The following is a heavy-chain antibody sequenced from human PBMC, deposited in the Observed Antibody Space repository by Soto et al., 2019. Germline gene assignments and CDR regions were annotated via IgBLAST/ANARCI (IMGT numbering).Heavy chain of an antibody. V-gene: IGHV1-8*01. Sequence: ASVKVSCKASGYTFTSYDINWVRQATGQGLEWMGWMNPNSGNTGHAQKFQGRVTMTRNTSISTAYMELSSLRSEDTAVYYCARGLNFDWDDNWFDPWGQGTLVTVSS. CDR3: ARGLNFDWDDNWFDP. CDR1: GYTFTSYD. D-gene: IGHD3-9*01. CDR2: MNPNSGNT. J-gene: IGHJ5*02.